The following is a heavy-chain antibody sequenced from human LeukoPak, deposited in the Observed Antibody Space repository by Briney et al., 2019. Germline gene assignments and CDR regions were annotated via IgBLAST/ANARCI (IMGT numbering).Heavy chain of an antibody. Sequence: PSETLSLTCTVSGGSISSGGYYWSWIRQHPGKGLEWIGYIYYSGSTYYNPFLKSRVTISVDTSKNQFSLKLSSVTAADTAVYYCARDLRGGAAGRWFDPWGQGTLVTVSS. J-gene: IGHJ5*02. CDR3: ARDLRGGAAGRWFDP. CDR2: IYYSGST. CDR1: GGSISSGGYY. V-gene: IGHV4-31*03. D-gene: IGHD1-14*01.